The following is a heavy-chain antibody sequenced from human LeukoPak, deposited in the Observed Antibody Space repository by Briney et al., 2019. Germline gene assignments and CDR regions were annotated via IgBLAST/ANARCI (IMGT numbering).Heavy chain of an antibody. CDR1: GGSISSYY. V-gene: IGHV4-59*01. CDR3: ASYDILTGFDY. D-gene: IGHD3-9*01. Sequence: PSETLSLTCTVSGGSISSYYWSWIRQPPGKGLEWIGDIYYSGSTNYNPSLKSRVTISVDTSKNQFSLKLSSVTAADTAVYYCASYDILTGFDYWGQGTLVTVSS. J-gene: IGHJ4*02. CDR2: IYYSGST.